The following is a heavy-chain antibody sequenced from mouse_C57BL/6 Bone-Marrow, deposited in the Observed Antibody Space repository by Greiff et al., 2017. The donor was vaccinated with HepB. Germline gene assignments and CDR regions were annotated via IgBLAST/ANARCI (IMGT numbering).Heavy chain of an antibody. V-gene: IGHV5-4*03. CDR1: GFTFSSYA. J-gene: IGHJ4*01. Sequence: EVKVVESGGGLVKPGGSLKLSCAASGFTFSSYAMSWVRQTPEKRLEWVATISDGGSYTYYPDNVKGRFTISRDNAKNNLYLQMSHLKSEDTAMYYCARGIYYGYEYYAMDYWGQGTSVTVSS. D-gene: IGHD2-2*01. CDR3: ARGIYYGYEYYAMDY. CDR2: ISDGGSYT.